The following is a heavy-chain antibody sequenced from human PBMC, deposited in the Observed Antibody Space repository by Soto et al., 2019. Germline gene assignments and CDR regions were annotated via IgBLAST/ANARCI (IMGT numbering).Heavy chain of an antibody. Sequence: GGSLRLSCAASGCTFSTFGMEWVSQTTGKELEWPGNMSQHGSEKTYENSVKGRFTIYSDNAKNSLYLQMSSLTAEDSALYYCSRSHNSWGQGALVTVAS. V-gene: IGHV3-7*01. CDR2: MSQHGSEK. CDR1: GCTFSTFG. J-gene: IGHJ4*02. CDR3: SRSHNS.